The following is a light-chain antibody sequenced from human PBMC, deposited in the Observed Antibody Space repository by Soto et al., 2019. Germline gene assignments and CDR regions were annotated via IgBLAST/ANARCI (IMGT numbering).Light chain of an antibody. J-gene: IGKJ4*01. Sequence: DIQMTQSASSLPASVGDTVTISCQASQDISKYLNWFQQKPGKAPKLLIYDVFNVETGVPSRFSGRGSWTDFTLIISNLQPEDFATYDCQQYDQLPITFGGGTKVDI. CDR3: QQYDQLPIT. CDR2: DVF. CDR1: QDISKY. V-gene: IGKV1-33*01.